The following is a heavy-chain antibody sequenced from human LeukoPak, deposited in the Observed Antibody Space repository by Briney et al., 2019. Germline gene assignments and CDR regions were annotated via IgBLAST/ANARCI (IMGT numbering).Heavy chain of an antibody. V-gene: IGHV3-48*03. CDR1: GFNFSSYE. CDR3: ARGGPRYSGYD. D-gene: IGHD5-12*01. Sequence: PGGSLRPSCAASGFNFSSYEMNWGRQAPGKGLEWISYISNSYNTIYYADSVKGRFTISRDNDKNSLYLQMNSLRAEDTAVYYCARGGPRYSGYDWGQGTLVTVSS. J-gene: IGHJ4*02. CDR2: ISNSYNTI.